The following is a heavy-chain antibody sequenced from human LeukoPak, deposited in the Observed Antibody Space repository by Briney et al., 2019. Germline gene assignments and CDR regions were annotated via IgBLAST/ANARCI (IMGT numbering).Heavy chain of an antibody. CDR3: ARDKDIVATIPGY. CDR2: INPNSGGT. Sequence: ASVKVSCKASGYTFTAYYMHWVRQAPGQGLEWMGWINPNSGGTNYAQKLQGRVTMTTDTSTSTAYMELRSLRSDDTAVYYCARDKDIVATIPGYWGQGTLVTVSS. D-gene: IGHD5-12*01. V-gene: IGHV1-2*02. J-gene: IGHJ4*02. CDR1: GYTFTAYY.